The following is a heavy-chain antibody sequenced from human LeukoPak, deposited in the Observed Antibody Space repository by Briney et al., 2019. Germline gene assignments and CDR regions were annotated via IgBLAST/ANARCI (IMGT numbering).Heavy chain of an antibody. D-gene: IGHD1-26*01. V-gene: IGHV3-53*01. CDR1: GFTVSSNY. Sequence: GGSLRLSCAASGFTVSSNYMSWVRQAPGKGLEWVSVIYSGGSTYYADSVKGRFTISRDNSKNTLYVQMNRLRAEDTAVYYCARKYEGESNWFDPWGQGTLVTVSS. J-gene: IGHJ5*02. CDR2: IYSGGST. CDR3: ARKYEGESNWFDP.